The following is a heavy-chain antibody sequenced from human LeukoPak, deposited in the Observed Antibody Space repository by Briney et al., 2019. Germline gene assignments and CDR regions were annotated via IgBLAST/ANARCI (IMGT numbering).Heavy chain of an antibody. J-gene: IGHJ6*03. CDR3: ARDQEGSSVYYYYMDV. CDR2: INWNGGST. D-gene: IGHD3-10*01. Sequence: GGSLRLSCAASGFTFDDYGMSWVRHAPGEGLEWVSGINWNGGSTGYADSVKGRFTISRDNAKNSLYLQMNSLRAEDTALYYCARDQEGSSVYYYYMDVWGKGTTVTVSS. V-gene: IGHV3-20*04. CDR1: GFTFDDYG.